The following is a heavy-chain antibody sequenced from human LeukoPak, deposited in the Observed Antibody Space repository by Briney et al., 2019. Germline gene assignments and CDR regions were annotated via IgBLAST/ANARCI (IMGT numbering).Heavy chain of an antibody. D-gene: IGHD3-16*01. CDR3: ARPLGGLGWFDP. J-gene: IGHJ5*02. Sequence: SETLSLTCTVSGGSISGSSYYWGWIRQPPGKGLEWIGSIYYSGSTYYNPSLKSRVTISVDTSKNQFSLKLSSVTAADTAVYYCARPLGGLGWFDPWGQGTLVTVSS. CDR1: GGSISGSSYY. V-gene: IGHV4-39*01. CDR2: IYYSGST.